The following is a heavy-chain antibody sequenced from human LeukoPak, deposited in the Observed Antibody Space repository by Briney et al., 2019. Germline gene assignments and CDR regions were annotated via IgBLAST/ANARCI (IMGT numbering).Heavy chain of an antibody. D-gene: IGHD6-13*01. V-gene: IGHV4-39*07. CDR2: IYYSGST. J-gene: IGHJ4*02. CDR3: AREMGGAAAGDY. CDR1: GGSISSSSYY. Sequence: PSETLSLTCTVSGGSISSSSYYWGWIRQPPGKGLEWIGSIYYSGSTYYNPSLKSRVTISVDTSKNQFSLKLSSVTAADTAVYYCAREMGGAAAGDYWGQGTLVTVSS.